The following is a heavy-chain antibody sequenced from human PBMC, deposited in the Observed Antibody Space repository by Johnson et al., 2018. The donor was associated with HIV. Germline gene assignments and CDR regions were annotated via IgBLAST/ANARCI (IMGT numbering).Heavy chain of an antibody. CDR3: ARGAPSGNYYVDAFDL. CDR1: GFTFSSYG. J-gene: IGHJ3*01. V-gene: IGHV3-33*01. CDR2: MWYDGTKK. D-gene: IGHD1-26*01. Sequence: QVQLVESGGGVVQPGGSLRLSCAASGFTFSSYGMHWVRQAPGKGLEWVAGMWYDGTKKNYADSVKGRFTISRDNSKNTLHLQMSSLRAEDTAVYYCARGAPSGNYYVDAFDLWGQGTMVIVSS.